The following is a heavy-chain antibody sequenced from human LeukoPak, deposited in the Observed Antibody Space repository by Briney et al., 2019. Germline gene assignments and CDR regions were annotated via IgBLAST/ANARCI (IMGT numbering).Heavy chain of an antibody. CDR1: GFTFSSFN. D-gene: IGHD4-17*01. J-gene: IGHJ4*02. Sequence: GGTLRLSCAASGFTFSSFNMHWVRQASGKGLVWVSRLKSDGSTAMYADSVQGRFTISRDNARNTVHLLMSSLTVEDTGVYYCAGGIYGDPVAFDSWGQGALVTVSS. V-gene: IGHV3-74*03. CDR3: AGGIYGDPVAFDS. CDR2: LKSDGSTA.